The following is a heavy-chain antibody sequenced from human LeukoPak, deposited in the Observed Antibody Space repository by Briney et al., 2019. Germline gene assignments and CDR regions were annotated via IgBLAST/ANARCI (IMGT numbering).Heavy chain of an antibody. Sequence: GGSLRLSCAASGFTFSSYSMNRVRQAPGKGLEWVSSISSSSSYIYYADSVKGRFTISRDNAKNSLYLQMNSLRAEDTAAYYCAREDDSSGYPYDYWGQGTLVTVSS. CDR2: ISSSSSYI. V-gene: IGHV3-21*01. J-gene: IGHJ4*02. CDR3: AREDDSSGYPYDY. CDR1: GFTFSSYS. D-gene: IGHD3-22*01.